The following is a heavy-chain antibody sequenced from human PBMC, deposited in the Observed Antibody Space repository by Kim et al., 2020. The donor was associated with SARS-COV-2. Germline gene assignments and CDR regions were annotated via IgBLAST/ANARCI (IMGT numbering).Heavy chain of an antibody. CDR3: ARKGVTNFWSGYDFDY. CDR1: GYTFTSYG. V-gene: IGHV1-18*01. Sequence: ASVKVSCKASGYTFTSYGISWVRQAPGQGLEWMGWISAYNGNTNYAQKLQGRVTMTTDTSTSTAYMELRSLRSDDTAVYYCARKGVTNFWSGYDFDYWGQGTLVTVSS. D-gene: IGHD3-3*01. CDR2: ISAYNGNT. J-gene: IGHJ4*02.